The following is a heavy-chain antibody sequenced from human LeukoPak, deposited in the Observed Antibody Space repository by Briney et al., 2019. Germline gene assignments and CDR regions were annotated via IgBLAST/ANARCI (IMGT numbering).Heavy chain of an antibody. CDR2: ISYDGSNK. D-gene: IGHD5-18*01. CDR1: GFTFSSYA. V-gene: IGHV3-30-3*01. CDR3: ARDFRHGWMQLWLSSGFFDY. Sequence: PGGSLRLSCAASGFTFSSYAMHWARQAPGKGLEWVAVISYDGSNKYYADSVKGRFTISRDNSKNTLYLQMNSLRAEDTAVYYCARDFRHGWMQLWLSSGFFDYWGQGTLVTVSS. J-gene: IGHJ4*02.